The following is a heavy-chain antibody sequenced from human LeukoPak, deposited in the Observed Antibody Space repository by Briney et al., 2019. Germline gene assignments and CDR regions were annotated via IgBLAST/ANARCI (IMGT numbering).Heavy chain of an antibody. CDR1: GGSLKNFA. J-gene: IGHJ4*02. V-gene: IGHV1-69*05. CDR2: FNHIYGTT. CDR3: ARDKGGLYYYDSSGPNDC. Sequence: SSVKVSCKASGGSLKNFAISWVRQAPGQGPEWIGGFNHIYGTTNYAQKFQGRVTMTTDTSTSTAYMELRSLRSDDTAVYYCARDKGGLYYYDSSGPNDCWGQGTLVTVSS. D-gene: IGHD3-22*01.